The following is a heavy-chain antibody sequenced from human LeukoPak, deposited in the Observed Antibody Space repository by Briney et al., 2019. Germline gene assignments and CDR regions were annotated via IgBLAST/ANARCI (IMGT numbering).Heavy chain of an antibody. J-gene: IGHJ4*02. CDR1: GGSVSKDY. V-gene: IGHV4-59*02. CDR3: ARAASSDYFDY. D-gene: IGHD3-10*01. CDR2: IYYSGST. Sequence: SETLSLTCTVSGGSVSKDYWSWIRQPPGKGLEWIGYIYYSGSTNYNPSLKSRVTISVDTSKNQFSLKLSSVTAADTAVYYCARAASSDYFDYWGQGTLVTVSS.